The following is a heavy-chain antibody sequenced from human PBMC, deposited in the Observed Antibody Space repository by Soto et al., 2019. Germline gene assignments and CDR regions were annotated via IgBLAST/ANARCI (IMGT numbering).Heavy chain of an antibody. Sequence: QVQLVQSGAEEKKPGASVKVSCKASGYTFTSYAMHWVRQAPGQRLEWMGWINAGNGNTKYSQKFQGRVTITRDTSARTAYMELIRLRSEDTAVYYCARSIVVVTALDYWGQGTLVTVSS. CDR3: ARSIVVVTALDY. V-gene: IGHV1-3*05. CDR2: INAGNGNT. CDR1: GYTFTSYA. D-gene: IGHD2-21*02. J-gene: IGHJ4*02.